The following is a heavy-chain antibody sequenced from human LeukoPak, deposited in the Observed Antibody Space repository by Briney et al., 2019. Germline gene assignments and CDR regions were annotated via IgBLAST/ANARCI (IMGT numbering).Heavy chain of an antibody. CDR2: ISYDGGNK. J-gene: IGHJ5*02. CDR1: GFTFSSYG. Sequence: GRSLRLSCAASGFTFSSYGMHWVRQAPGKGLEWVAVISYDGGNKYYADSVKGRFTISRDNSNNTLYLQMNSLRPEDTAVYYCARVADDDYSSTYRKASFDPWGQGTLVTVSS. D-gene: IGHD6-13*01. V-gene: IGHV3-30*03. CDR3: ARVADDDYSSTYRKASFDP.